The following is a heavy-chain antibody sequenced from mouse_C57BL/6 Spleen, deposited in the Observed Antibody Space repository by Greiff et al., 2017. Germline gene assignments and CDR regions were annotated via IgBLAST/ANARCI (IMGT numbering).Heavy chain of an antibody. CDR3: ASKLGRSGFDY. V-gene: IGHV1-50*01. CDR1: GYTFTSYW. D-gene: IGHD4-1*01. Sequence: QVQLQQPGAELVKPGASVKLSCKASGYTFTSYWMQWVKQRPGQGLEWIGEIDPSDSYTNYNQKFKGKATLTVDTSSSTAYMQLSSLTSEDSAVYYCASKLGRSGFDYWGQGTTLTVSS. J-gene: IGHJ2*01. CDR2: IDPSDSYT.